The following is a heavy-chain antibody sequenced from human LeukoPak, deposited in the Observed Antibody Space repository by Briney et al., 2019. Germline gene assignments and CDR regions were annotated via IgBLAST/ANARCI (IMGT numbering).Heavy chain of an antibody. CDR2: IYYTGST. D-gene: IGHD3-10*02. CDR3: ARHVGGRPNMNWFDP. J-gene: IGHJ5*02. Sequence: PSETLSLTCTVSGDSITSHYWSWIRQPPGKGLEWIGYIYYTGSTNYNPSLKSRVTISIDTSKNEFSLKLSSVTAADTAVYYCARHVGGRPNMNWFDPWGQGTLVTVSS. CDR1: GDSITSHY. V-gene: IGHV4-59*11.